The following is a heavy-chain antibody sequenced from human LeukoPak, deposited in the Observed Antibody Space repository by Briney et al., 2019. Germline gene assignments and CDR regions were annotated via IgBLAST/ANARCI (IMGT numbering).Heavy chain of an antibody. D-gene: IGHD3-22*01. CDR1: GFTFSSYS. J-gene: IGHJ4*02. Sequence: GGSLRLSCAASGFTFSSYSMNWVRQAPGKGLEWVSSISSSSSYIYYADSAKGRFTISRDNAKNSLYLQMNSLRAEDTAVYYCARGTYYYDSSGYYYYDYWGQGTLVTVSS. CDR3: ARGTYYYDSSGYYYYDY. CDR2: ISSSSSYI. V-gene: IGHV3-21*01.